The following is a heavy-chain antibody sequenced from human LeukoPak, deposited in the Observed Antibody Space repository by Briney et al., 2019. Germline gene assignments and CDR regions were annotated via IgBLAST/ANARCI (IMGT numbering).Heavy chain of an antibody. Sequence: SETLSLTCTVPGGSISSSSYYWGWIRQPPGKGLEWIGSIYYSGSTYYSPSLKSRVTISVDTSKNQFSLKLSSVTAADTAVYYCARLKSVLLWFGELLSYYFDYWGQGTLVTVSS. D-gene: IGHD3-10*01. CDR2: IYYSGST. V-gene: IGHV4-39*01. J-gene: IGHJ4*02. CDR3: ARLKSVLLWFGELLSYYFDY. CDR1: GGSISSSSYY.